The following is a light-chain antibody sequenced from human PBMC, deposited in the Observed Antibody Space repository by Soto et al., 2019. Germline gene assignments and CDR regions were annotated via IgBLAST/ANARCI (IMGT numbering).Light chain of an antibody. V-gene: IGKV3-11*01. J-gene: IGKJ4*01. CDR3: QHRTNWPIT. CDR2: DAS. CDR1: QSVSTF. Sequence: EIVLTQSPATLSLSPGERATLSCRASQSVSTFLAWYQQKPGQTPRLLIYDASNRAAGIPARFSGSGSGTDFTLTISSLEPEDFAVYYCQHRTNWPITFGGGTKVEIK.